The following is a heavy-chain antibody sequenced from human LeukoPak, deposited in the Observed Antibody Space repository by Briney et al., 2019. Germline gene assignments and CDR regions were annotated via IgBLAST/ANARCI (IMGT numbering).Heavy chain of an antibody. CDR1: GDRFTSYW. Sequence: GESLKISCKGYGDRFTSYWVAWVRQMPGKGLEWMGIIFPGDSDTRYSPSIQGQVTISVDRSISTAYLQWSSLKASDTAIYYCARRPLHSQSWLAPWGQGTLVTVSS. CDR2: IFPGDSDT. J-gene: IGHJ5*02. V-gene: IGHV5-51*01. CDR3: ARRPLHSQSWLAP.